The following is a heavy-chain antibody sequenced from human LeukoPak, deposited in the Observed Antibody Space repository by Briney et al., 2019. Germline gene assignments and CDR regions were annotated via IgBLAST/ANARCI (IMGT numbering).Heavy chain of an antibody. Sequence: GASVKVSCKASGYTFSGYYMHWVRQAPGQGLEWMGWMNPNSGNTGYAQKFQGRVTITRNTSISTAYMELSSLRSEDTAVYYCASGALWAWGQGTLVTVSS. V-gene: IGHV1-8*03. D-gene: IGHD1-26*01. CDR2: MNPNSGNT. J-gene: IGHJ5*02. CDR1: GYTFSGYY. CDR3: ASGALWA.